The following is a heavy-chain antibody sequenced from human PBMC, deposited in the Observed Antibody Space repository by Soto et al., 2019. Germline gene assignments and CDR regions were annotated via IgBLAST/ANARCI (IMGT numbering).Heavy chain of an antibody. D-gene: IGHD2-15*01. V-gene: IGHV5-51*01. CDR1: GYSFTSYW. CDR3: ARVYCSGGSCYPRYFDY. J-gene: IGHJ4*02. CDR2: IYPGDSDT. Sequence: GESLKISCKGSGYSFTSYWIGWVRQMPGKGLEWMGIIYPGDSDTRYSPSFQGQVTISADKSISTAYLQWSSLKASDTAMYYCARVYCSGGSCYPRYFDYWGQGTLVTVSS.